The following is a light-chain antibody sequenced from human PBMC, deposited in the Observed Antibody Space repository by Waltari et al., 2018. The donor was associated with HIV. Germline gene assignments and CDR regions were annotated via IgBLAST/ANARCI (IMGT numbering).Light chain of an antibody. V-gene: IGLV2-23*02. CDR2: AVT. CDR3: CSYASYSTFHVV. Sequence: QSALTQPASVSGSPGQSIAISCTGPSSDVGSYNLVSWYQQHPGKAPKLMIYAVTKRPSGVSDRFSGSKSGNTASLTISGLQAEDEADYYCCSYASYSTFHVVFGGGTKLTVL. J-gene: IGLJ2*01. CDR1: SSDVGSYNL.